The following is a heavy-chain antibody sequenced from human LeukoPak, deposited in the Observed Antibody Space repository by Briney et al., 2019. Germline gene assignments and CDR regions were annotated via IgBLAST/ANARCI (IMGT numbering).Heavy chain of an antibody. CDR3: AGDVGRGYSQHDAFDI. Sequence: GGSLRLSCAASGFTFSDYYMTWIRQAPGKGLEWVAYISNSGRSIYYADSVKGRFTISRDNAKNSLYVQMNSLRAEDTAVYYCAGDVGRGYSQHDAFDIWGQGTMVTVSS. J-gene: IGHJ3*02. CDR2: ISNSGRSI. V-gene: IGHV3-11*01. D-gene: IGHD5-18*01. CDR1: GFTFSDYY.